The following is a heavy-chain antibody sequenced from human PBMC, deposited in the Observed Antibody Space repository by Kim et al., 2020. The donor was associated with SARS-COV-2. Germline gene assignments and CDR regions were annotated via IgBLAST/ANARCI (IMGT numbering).Heavy chain of an antibody. CDR2: TYYRSKWDT. Sequence: SQTLSLTCAISGDSISSYTAAWNWIRQPPSRGLEWLGRTYYRSKWDTDYAVSMRSRITITPDTSKNQFSLHLKSVTPEDTAVYYCARDPDTGGYDYWGPGMLVTVSS. V-gene: IGHV6-1*01. D-gene: IGHD7-27*01. J-gene: IGHJ4*02. CDR3: ARDPDTGGYDY. CDR1: GDSISSYTAA.